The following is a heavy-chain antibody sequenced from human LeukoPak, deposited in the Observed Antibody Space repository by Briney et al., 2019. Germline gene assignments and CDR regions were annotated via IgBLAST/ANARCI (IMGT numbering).Heavy chain of an antibody. CDR1: GYSFTSYW. CDR3: ARHAIPSINYYDSSGPPYAFDI. Sequence: AGESLKISCKGSGYSFTSYWIGWVRQMPGKGLEWLGIIYPGDSDTRYSPSFQGQVTISADKSISTAYLQWSSLKASDTAMYYCARHAIPSINYYDSSGPPYAFDIWGQGTMVTVSS. D-gene: IGHD3-22*01. J-gene: IGHJ3*02. V-gene: IGHV5-51*01. CDR2: IYPGDSDT.